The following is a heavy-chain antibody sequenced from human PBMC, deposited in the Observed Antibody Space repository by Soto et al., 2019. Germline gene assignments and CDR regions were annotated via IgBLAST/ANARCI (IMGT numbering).Heavy chain of an antibody. D-gene: IGHD6-13*01. CDR1: GFTFSSYG. CDR2: ISSSSSTI. CDR3: ARHPERIAQIGWFDP. Sequence: GGSLRLSCAASGFTFSSYGMNWVRQAPGKGLEWVSYISSSSSTIYYADSVKGRFTISRDNAKNSLYLQMNSLRVEDTAVYYCARHPERIAQIGWFDPWGQGTLVTVSS. V-gene: IGHV3-48*01. J-gene: IGHJ5*02.